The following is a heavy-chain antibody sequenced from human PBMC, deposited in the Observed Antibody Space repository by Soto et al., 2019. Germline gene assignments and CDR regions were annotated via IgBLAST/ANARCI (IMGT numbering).Heavy chain of an antibody. V-gene: IGHV1-18*01. D-gene: IGHD2-15*01. CDR1: GYTFTTHG. CDR3: SRDLGYCRSGTCYREWFEP. Sequence: QVQLVQSGAEVKKPGASVKVSCKASGYTFTTHGISWVRQAPGQGLEWMGWVSGDNAHTNYAQSLQGRVTMATDTSRNTAYMELRSLRSDDTAVYYCSRDLGYCRSGTCYREWFEPWGQGTLVTVSS. CDR2: VSGDNAHT. J-gene: IGHJ5*02.